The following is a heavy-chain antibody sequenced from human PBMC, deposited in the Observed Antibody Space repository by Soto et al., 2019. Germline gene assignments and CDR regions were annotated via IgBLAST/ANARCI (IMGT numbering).Heavy chain of an antibody. Sequence: EVQLLESGGDLVQPGGSLRLSCAASGFTFSNFVMGWVRRAPGKGLEWVSAIGGTSGSTYYADSVKGRFTISRDNSKNTLSLQMSSLRAEDTAVYYCAKRRGDADFDLWGRGPLVTVSS. D-gene: IGHD7-27*01. CDR2: IGGTSGST. J-gene: IGHJ2*01. CDR3: AKRRGDADFDL. CDR1: GFTFSNFV. V-gene: IGHV3-23*01.